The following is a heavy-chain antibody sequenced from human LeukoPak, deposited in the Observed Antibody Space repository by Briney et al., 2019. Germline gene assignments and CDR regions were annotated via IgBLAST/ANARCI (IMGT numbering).Heavy chain of an antibody. J-gene: IGHJ4*02. CDR1: GGSISSYY. Sequence: SETLSLTCTVSGGSISSYYWSWIRQPPGKGLEWIGYIYYGGSTNYNPSLKSRVTISVDTSKNQFSLKLSSVTAADTAVYYCARLPLRYYYGSGSYYNGGYFDYWGQGTLVTVSS. CDR3: ARLPLRYYYGSGSYYNGGYFDY. D-gene: IGHD3-10*01. V-gene: IGHV4-59*08. CDR2: IYYGGST.